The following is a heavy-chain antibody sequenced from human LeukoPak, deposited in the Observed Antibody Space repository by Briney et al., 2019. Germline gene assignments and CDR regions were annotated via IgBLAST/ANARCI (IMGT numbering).Heavy chain of an antibody. D-gene: IGHD6-19*01. CDR1: GDSISSHY. CDR2: IYYSGNT. CDR3: ARGSGWYYY. Sequence: SETLSLTCTVSGDSISSHYWSWVRQPPGKGLEWIGYIYYSGNTNYNPSLKSRVTISVDTSKNQFSLNLTSVTAADTAVYYCARGSGWYYYWGQGTLVTVSS. V-gene: IGHV4-59*11. J-gene: IGHJ4*02.